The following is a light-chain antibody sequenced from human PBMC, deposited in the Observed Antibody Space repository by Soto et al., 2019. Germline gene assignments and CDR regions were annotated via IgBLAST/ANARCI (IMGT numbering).Light chain of an antibody. CDR1: SSNIGSNT. V-gene: IGLV1-44*01. CDR2: SNN. J-gene: IGLJ1*01. CDR3: LSYGGSNDYV. Sequence: QSVLTQPPSASGTPGQRVTISCSGSSSNIGSNTVNWYQQLPGTAPKLLIYSNNQRPPGVPGRFSGSKSGNTASLTVSGLQADDEADYYCLSYGGSNDYVFGTGTKVTVL.